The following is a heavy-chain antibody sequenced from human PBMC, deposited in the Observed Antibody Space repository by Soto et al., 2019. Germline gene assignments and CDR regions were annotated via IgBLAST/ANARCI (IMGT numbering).Heavy chain of an antibody. D-gene: IGHD2-2*01. V-gene: IGHV4-31*03. CDR1: GGSISSGGYY. Sequence: PSETLSLTCTVSGGSISSGGYYWSWIRQHPGKGLEWIGYIYYSGSTYYNPSLKSRVTISADTSKNQFSLKLSSVTAADTAVYYCARGRQVPLAMFDYWGQGTLVTVSS. CDR2: IYYSGST. J-gene: IGHJ4*02. CDR3: ARGRQVPLAMFDY.